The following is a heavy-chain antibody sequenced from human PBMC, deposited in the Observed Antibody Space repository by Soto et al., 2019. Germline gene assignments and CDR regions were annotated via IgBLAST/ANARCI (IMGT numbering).Heavy chain of an antibody. Sequence: ASVKVSCKASGDTFTSNSIGWVRQAPGQGLEWMGWINVYNGDTKYAQQLQGRVTLTTDTSTSTAYMDLRSLRSDDTAVYYCARISSASSGWLTDYWGQGTWVTVSS. D-gene: IGHD6-19*01. V-gene: IGHV1-18*04. CDR1: GDTFTSNS. CDR2: INVYNGDT. CDR3: ARISSASSGWLTDY. J-gene: IGHJ4*02.